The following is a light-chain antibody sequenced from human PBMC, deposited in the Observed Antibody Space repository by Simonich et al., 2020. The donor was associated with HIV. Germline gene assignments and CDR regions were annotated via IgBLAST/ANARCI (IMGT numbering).Light chain of an antibody. Sequence: QPVVTQEPSLTVSPGGTVTLTCASSTGAVTSGYYPSWFQHKPGQTPRALIYSTSNKRSWTPARFSGSLLGGKAALTLSGVQPEDEAEYYCLLYYGSAWVFGGGTKLTFL. V-gene: IGLV7-43*01. CDR1: TGAVTSGYY. CDR3: LLYYGSAWV. CDR2: STS. J-gene: IGLJ3*02.